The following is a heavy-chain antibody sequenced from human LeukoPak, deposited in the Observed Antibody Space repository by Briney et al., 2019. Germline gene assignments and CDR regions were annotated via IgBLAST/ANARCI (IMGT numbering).Heavy chain of an antibody. V-gene: IGHV3-23*01. CDR1: GFTFSSYA. J-gene: IGHJ4*02. D-gene: IGHD5-24*01. Sequence: PGGSLRLSCAASGFTFSSYAMSWVRQAPGKGLEWVSAISGSGGSTYYADSVKGRFTISRDNSKNTLYLQMNSLRAEGTAVYYCAKVVSVATRNFDYWGQGTLVTVSS. CDR2: ISGSGGST. CDR3: AKVVSVATRNFDY.